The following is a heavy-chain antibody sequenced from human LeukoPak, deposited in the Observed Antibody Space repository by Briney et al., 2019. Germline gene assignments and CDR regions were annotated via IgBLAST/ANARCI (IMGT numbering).Heavy chain of an antibody. CDR3: ARGADCSGGSCELDY. Sequence: SQTLSLTCAVSGGSISSGGYSWSWIRQPPGKGLEWIGEINHSGSTNYNPSLKSRVTISVDTSKNQFSLKLSSVTAADTAVYYCARGADCSGGSCELDYWGQGTLVTVSS. D-gene: IGHD2-15*01. CDR1: GGSISSGGYS. CDR2: INHSGST. V-gene: IGHV4-30-2*01. J-gene: IGHJ4*02.